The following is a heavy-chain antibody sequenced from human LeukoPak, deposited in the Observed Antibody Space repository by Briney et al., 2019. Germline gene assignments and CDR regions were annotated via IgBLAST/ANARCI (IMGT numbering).Heavy chain of an antibody. J-gene: IGHJ6*03. CDR3: ARITCGGDCRAHYYHYYMDV. Sequence: SETLSLTCTVSGGSISSYYWNWNRQPPGKGLEWIGRIYTSGSTKYNPSLRSRVTISVDTSRNQFSLKLSSVTAADTAAYYCARITCGGDCRAHYYHYYMDVWGKGTRVTISS. CDR2: IYTSGST. CDR1: GGSISSYY. V-gene: IGHV4-4*08. D-gene: IGHD2-21*02.